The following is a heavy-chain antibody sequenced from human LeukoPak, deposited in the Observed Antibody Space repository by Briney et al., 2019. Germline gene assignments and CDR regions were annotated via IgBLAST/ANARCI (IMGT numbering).Heavy chain of an antibody. CDR1: GFSFSSYW. J-gene: IGHJ6*03. V-gene: IGHV3-7*01. CDR3: AREASLNYMDV. Sequence: PGGSLRLSCAASGFSFSSYWMSWVRQAPGKGLEWVANIKQDEGEKYHVDSVKGRFTISRDNAKNSVYLQMNSLRAEDTAVYYCAREASLNYMDVWGKGTTVTVSS. CDR2: IKQDEGEK.